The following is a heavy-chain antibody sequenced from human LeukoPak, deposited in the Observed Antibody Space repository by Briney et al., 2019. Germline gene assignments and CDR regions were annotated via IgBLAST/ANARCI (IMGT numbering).Heavy chain of an antibody. CDR1: GFTFSGYS. CDR3: ASGSRLGSGSEMATISYPSY. V-gene: IGHV3-21*01. J-gene: IGHJ4*02. CDR2: ISSSSSYI. D-gene: IGHD5-24*01. Sequence: GGSLRLSCAASGFTFSGYSMNWVRQAPGKGLEWVSSISSSSSYIYYADSVKGRFTISRDNAKNSLYLQMNSLRAEDTAVYYCASGSRLGSGSEMATISYPSYWGQGTLVTVSS.